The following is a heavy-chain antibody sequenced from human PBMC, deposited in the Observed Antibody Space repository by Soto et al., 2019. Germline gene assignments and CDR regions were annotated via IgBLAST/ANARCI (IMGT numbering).Heavy chain of an antibody. J-gene: IGHJ4*02. V-gene: IGHV3-74*01. Sequence: VQLVESGGGLVQPGGSLRLSCAASGFTLSSYWMHWVRQAPGKGLVWISRINIDGSSTSYADSVKGRFTISRDNAKNTLYLQENSLRAEDTAVYYCARCRDGYNFVGDCWGQGTLVTVSS. D-gene: IGHD5-12*01. CDR3: ARCRDGYNFVGDC. CDR1: GFTLSSYW. CDR2: INIDGSST.